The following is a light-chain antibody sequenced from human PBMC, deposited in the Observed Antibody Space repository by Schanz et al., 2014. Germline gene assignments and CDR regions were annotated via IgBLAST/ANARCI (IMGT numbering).Light chain of an antibody. CDR2: DVS. V-gene: IGLV2-8*01. CDR3: NSYAGNTNV. CDR1: TSDVGGYNY. Sequence: QSALTQPASVSGSPGQSVTISCTGTTSDVGGYNYVSWYQQHPGKAPKLMIYDVSKRPSGVPDRFSGSKSGNTASLTVSGLQAEDEADYYCNSYAGNTNVFGTGTKLTVL. J-gene: IGLJ1*01.